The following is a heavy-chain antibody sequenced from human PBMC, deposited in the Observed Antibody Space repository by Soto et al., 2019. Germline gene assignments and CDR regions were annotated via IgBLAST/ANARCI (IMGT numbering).Heavy chain of an antibody. D-gene: IGHD2-15*01. CDR1: GFTFSTYS. CDR3: ARENDPTLYRSGGRSYSKYYYYMDV. CDR2: ISSSSRTI. V-gene: IGHV3-48*01. J-gene: IGHJ6*03. Sequence: GGSLRLSCAASGFTFSTYSMNWVRQAPGKGLEWVSYISSSSRTIYYADSVKGRFTISRDNAQNSLYLQMNSLRAEDTAVYYCARENDPTLYRSGGRSYSKYYYYMDVWGKGTTVTVSS.